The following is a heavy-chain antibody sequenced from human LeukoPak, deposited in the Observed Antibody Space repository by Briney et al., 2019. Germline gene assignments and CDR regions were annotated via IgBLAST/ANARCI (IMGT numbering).Heavy chain of an antibody. CDR3: ARRDGLRYFD. CDR2: IYYSGST. V-gene: IGHV4-59*01. J-gene: IGHJ4*02. CDR1: GGSISSYY. D-gene: IGHD3-9*01. Sequence: SETLSLTCTVSGGSISSYYWSWIRQPPGKGLEWIGYIYYSGSTNYNPSLKSRVTISVDTSKNQFSLKLSSVTAADTAVYYCARRDGLRYFDWGQGTLVTVSS.